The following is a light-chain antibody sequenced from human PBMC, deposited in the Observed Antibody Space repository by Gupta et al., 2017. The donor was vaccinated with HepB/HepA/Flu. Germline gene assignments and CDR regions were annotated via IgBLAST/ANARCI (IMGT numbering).Light chain of an antibody. CDR2: EHN. V-gene: IGLV6-57*03. CDR3: QSYDSSIVV. Sequence: FMLTPPHSVSESPGKTVTSSCTRSSGSIASNYVQWYQHRPGRAPIILIYEHNHSPSGVPDRFSGSIDSSSNSAPLTLAGLKTEDEADYYCQSYDSSIVVFGGGTKLTVL. J-gene: IGLJ2*01. CDR1: SGSIASNY.